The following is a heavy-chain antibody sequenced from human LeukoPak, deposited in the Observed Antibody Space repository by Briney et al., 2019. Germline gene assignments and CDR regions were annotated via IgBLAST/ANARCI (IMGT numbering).Heavy chain of an antibody. D-gene: IGHD5-12*01. CDR3: AKGDPRKNVVANRQIYGMDV. V-gene: IGHV3-30*18. J-gene: IGHJ6*04. Sequence: AGSLRLSSESTGFTFSSYCMHWVGEAPGKGLEWVAVISYDGSNKYYADSVKGRFTISRDNSKNTLYLQMNSLRAEDTAEYYCAKGDPRKNVVANRQIYGMDVWGKGPTFPVSS. CDR2: ISYDGSNK. CDR1: GFTFSSYC.